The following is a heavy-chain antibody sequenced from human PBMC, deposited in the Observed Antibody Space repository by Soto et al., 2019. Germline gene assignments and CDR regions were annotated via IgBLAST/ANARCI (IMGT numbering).Heavy chain of an antibody. CDR3: ATQGGYSCGSEYYFDY. CDR1: GYTFTDYY. Sequence: ASVKVSCKASGYTFTDYYMHWVRQAPGQGLEWMGWINPNSGDTNYAQNFQGWVTMARDTSISTVYMELSRLGSDDTAIYYCATQGGYSCGSEYYFDYWGQGTLVTVSS. V-gene: IGHV1-2*04. CDR2: INPNSGDT. J-gene: IGHJ4*02. D-gene: IGHD5-18*01.